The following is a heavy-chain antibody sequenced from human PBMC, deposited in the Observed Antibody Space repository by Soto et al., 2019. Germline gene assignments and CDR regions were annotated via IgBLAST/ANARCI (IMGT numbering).Heavy chain of an antibody. CDR2: IYYSGST. V-gene: IGHV4-31*03. J-gene: IGHJ3*02. D-gene: IGHD2-15*01. CDR1: GGSISSGGYY. CDR3: VSAVAATGAFDI. Sequence: SETLSLTCTVSGGSISSGGYYWSWIRQHPGKGLEWIGYIYYSGSTYYNPSLKSRVTISVDTSKNQFSLKLSSVTAADTAVYYCVSAVAATGAFDIWGQGTMVTVSS.